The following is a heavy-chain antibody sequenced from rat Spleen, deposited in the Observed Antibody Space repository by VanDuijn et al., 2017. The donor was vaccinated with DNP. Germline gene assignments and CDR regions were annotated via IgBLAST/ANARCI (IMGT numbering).Heavy chain of an antibody. V-gene: IGHV5-27*01. CDR3: TRGVSYGSSWAFDY. Sequence: EVQLVESGGGLVQPGRSLKLSCAASGLTFTNYYMAWVRQAPKKGLEWVATISTSGGSTYYRDSVKGRFTISRDNAKSSLYLQMNSLKSEDTATYYCTRGVSYGSSWAFDYWGHGVMVTVSS. CDR1: GLTFTNYY. CDR2: ISTSGGST. D-gene: IGHD1-6*01. J-gene: IGHJ2*01.